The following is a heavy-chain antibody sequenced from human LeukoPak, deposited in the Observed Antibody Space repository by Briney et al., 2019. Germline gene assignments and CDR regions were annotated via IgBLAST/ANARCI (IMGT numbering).Heavy chain of an antibody. CDR2: IGTAGNT. CDR3: ARFKRYSSSWYPRDYYGMDV. CDR1: GFTFSSYD. D-gene: IGHD6-13*01. V-gene: IGHV3-13*01. J-gene: IGHJ6*02. Sequence: GGSLRLSCAASGFTFSSYDMLWVRQAPGKGLEWVSAIGTAGNTYYPGSVKGRFTISRENAKNSLYLQMNSLRAGDTAVYYCARFKRYSSSWYPRDYYGMDVWGQGTTVTVSS.